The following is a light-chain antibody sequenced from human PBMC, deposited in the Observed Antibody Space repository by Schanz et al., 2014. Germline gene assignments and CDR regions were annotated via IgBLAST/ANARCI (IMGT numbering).Light chain of an antibody. CDR3: SSYTSSSTPFV. CDR1: SNDVGSSYL. Sequence: QSALTQPASVSGSPGQSITISCTGTSNDVGSSYLVSWYQHHPGKAPNLMIYDVSNRPSGVPDRFSGSKSGNTASLTISGLQAEDEADYYCSSYTSSSTPFVFGTGTKLTVL. V-gene: IGLV2-14*02. J-gene: IGLJ1*01. CDR2: DVS.